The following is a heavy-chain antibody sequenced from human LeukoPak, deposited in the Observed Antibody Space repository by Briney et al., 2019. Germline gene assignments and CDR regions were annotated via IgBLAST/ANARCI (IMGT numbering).Heavy chain of an antibody. D-gene: IGHD4-11*01. Sequence: VXGYTLTELSMHWVRQAPGKGLEWMGGFDPEDGETIYAQKFQGRVTMTEDTSTDTAYMELSRLRSEDTAGYYCATGXXDYXNXXGXYWGQGXLXTVSS. CDR1: GYTLTELS. J-gene: IGHJ4*02. CDR2: FDPEDGET. CDR3: ATGXXDYXNXXGXY. V-gene: IGHV1-24*01.